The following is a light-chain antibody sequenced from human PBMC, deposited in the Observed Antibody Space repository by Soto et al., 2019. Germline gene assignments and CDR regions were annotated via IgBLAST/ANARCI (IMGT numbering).Light chain of an antibody. CDR3: QVWDSSSDPVV. CDR1: NIGSKN. V-gene: IGLV3-21*04. J-gene: IGLJ2*01. CDR2: SDS. Sequence: SYELTQPPSVSVAPGKTARITCGGNNIGSKNVHWYQQKPGQAPVLVMFSDSARPSGIPERFSGSNSGNTATLTISRVEAGDEADYYCQVWDSSSDPVVFGGGTKRTVL.